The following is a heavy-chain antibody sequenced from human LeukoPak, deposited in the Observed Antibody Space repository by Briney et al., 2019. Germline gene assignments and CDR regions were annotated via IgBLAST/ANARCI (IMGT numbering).Heavy chain of an antibody. D-gene: IGHD3-3*01. J-gene: IGHJ3*02. CDR3: ARGFTIFGVNRWPLDAFDI. V-gene: IGHV1-2*02. Sequence: ASVKVSCKASGYTFTSYDINWVRQATGQGLEWMGWINPNSGGTNYAQKFQGRVTMTRDTSISTAYMELSRLRSDDTAVYYCARGFTIFGVNRWPLDAFDIWGQGTMVTVSS. CDR2: INPNSGGT. CDR1: GYTFTSYD.